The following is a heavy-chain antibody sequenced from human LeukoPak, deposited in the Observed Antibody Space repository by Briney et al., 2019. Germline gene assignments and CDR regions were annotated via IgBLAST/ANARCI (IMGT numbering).Heavy chain of an antibody. J-gene: IGHJ4*02. Sequence: SETLSLTCTVSGGSISSGSYYWSWIWQPAGKGLEWIGRIYTSGSTNYNPSLKSRVTISVDTSKNQFSLKLSSVTAADTAVYYCARDRDFVDYWGQGTLVTVSS. V-gene: IGHV4-61*02. D-gene: IGHD3-3*01. CDR1: GGSISSGSYY. CDR3: ARDRDFVDY. CDR2: IYTSGST.